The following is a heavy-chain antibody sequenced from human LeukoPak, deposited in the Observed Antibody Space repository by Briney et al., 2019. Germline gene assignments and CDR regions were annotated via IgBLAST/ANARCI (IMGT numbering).Heavy chain of an antibody. D-gene: IGHD3-22*01. CDR3: ARARNNYDSSGYSALDY. V-gene: IGHV3-33*01. CDR1: GLMFSSHG. Sequence: SGRSLRLSCAASSGLMFSSHGMHLVRQAPGKGLEWVAVIWYDGSNEYYADSVKGRSTISRDNSKNTLYLQMNSLRAEDTAVYYCARARNNYDSSGYSALDYWGQGTLVTVSS. J-gene: IGHJ4*02. CDR2: IWYDGSNE.